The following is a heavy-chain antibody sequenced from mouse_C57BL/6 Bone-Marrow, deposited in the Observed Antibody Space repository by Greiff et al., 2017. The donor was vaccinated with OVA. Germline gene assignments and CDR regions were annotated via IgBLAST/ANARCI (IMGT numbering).Heavy chain of an antibody. CDR2: IDPSDSYT. CDR3: ARLGWLPYYFDY. J-gene: IGHJ2*01. CDR1: GYTFTSYW. D-gene: IGHD2-3*01. Sequence: QVQLQQPGAELVKPGASVKLYCKASGYTFTSYWMQWVKQRPGQGLEWIGEIDPSDSYTNHNQKFKGKATLTVDTSSSTAYMQLSSLTSEDSAVYYCARLGWLPYYFDYWGKGATLTGSS. V-gene: IGHV1-50*01.